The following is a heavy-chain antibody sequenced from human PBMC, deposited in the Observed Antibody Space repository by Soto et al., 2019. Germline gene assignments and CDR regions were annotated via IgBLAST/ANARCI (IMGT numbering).Heavy chain of an antibody. J-gene: IGHJ5*02. CDR1: GGSIGTYY. Sequence: SETLSLTCTVSGGSIGTYYWSWIRQPPGKGLEWIGYIYYRGNTDYNPSLKSRVTISVDTSKNQFSLKLSSVTAADTAVYYCARSVFPWGQGTLVTVSS. CDR3: ARSVFP. CDR2: IYYRGNT. V-gene: IGHV4-59*12.